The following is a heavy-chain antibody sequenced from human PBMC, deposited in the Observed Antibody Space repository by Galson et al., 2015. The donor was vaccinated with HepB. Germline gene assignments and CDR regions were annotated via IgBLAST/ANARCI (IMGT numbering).Heavy chain of an antibody. J-gene: IGHJ4*02. CDR1: GFTFSSYG. CDR3: ARGYHSSGRFDY. Sequence: SLRLSCAASGFTFSSYGMHWVRQAPGEGLEWVAVIWYDGSNKYYADSVKGRFTISRDNSKNTLYLQMNSLRAEDTAVYYCARGYHSSGRFDYWGQGTLVTVSS. V-gene: IGHV3-33*01. CDR2: IWYDGSNK. D-gene: IGHD3-3*01.